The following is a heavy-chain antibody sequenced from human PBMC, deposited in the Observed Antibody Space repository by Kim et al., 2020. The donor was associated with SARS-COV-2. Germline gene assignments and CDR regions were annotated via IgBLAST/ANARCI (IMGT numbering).Heavy chain of an antibody. D-gene: IGHD5-12*01. CDR2: IYHSGST. J-gene: IGHJ4*02. Sequence: SETLSLTCAVSGGSISSSNWWSWVRQPPGKGLEWIGEIYHSGSTNYNPSLKSRVTISVDKSKNQFSLKLSSVTAADTAVYYCARAPRYSGYDEGDYRGQGTLVTVSS. V-gene: IGHV4-4*02. CDR1: GGSISSSNW. CDR3: ARAPRYSGYDEGDY.